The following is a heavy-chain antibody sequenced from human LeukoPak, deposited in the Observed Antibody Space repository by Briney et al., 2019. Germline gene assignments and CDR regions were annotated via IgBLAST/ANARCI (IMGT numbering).Heavy chain of an antibody. D-gene: IGHD3-3*01. V-gene: IGHV3-30*18. CDR3: AKDIRVQTIFPSFDY. CDR2: ISHDGSNK. CDR1: GFTFAYYG. Sequence: GGSLRLSCAASGFTFAYYGMHWVRQAPGKGLEWVAVISHDGSNKQYADSVKGRFTISRDNSKNMMYLEMNSLRGDDTAVYYCAKDIRVQTIFPSFDYWGQGALVIVSS. J-gene: IGHJ4*02.